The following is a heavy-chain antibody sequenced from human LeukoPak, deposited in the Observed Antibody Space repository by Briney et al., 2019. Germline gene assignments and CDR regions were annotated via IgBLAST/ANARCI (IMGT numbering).Heavy chain of an antibody. D-gene: IGHD1-26*01. CDR1: GFTFSSYW. Sequence: PGGSLRLSCVVSGFTFSSYWMHWVRQAPGKGLVWVSRINSDGSSTTYADSVKGRFTISRDNAKNTLYLQMNSLRAEDTAVYYCARGAPSGSYYYWGQGTLVTVSS. V-gene: IGHV3-74*01. J-gene: IGHJ4*02. CDR2: INSDGSST. CDR3: ARGAPSGSYYY.